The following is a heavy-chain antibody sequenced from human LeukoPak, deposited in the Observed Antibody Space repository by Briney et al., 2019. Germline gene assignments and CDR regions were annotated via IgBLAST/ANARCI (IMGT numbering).Heavy chain of an antibody. D-gene: IGHD7-27*01. CDR1: GFTFSNYW. J-gene: IGHJ4*02. V-gene: IGHV3-7*01. Sequence: GGTLRLSCAASGFTFSNYWMTWFRQTPGKGLEWVGNIKQDGSEKYYVDSVKGRFTISRDNAKNSLYLQMNSLRVEDTAIYYCARDYVWGSSESDYWGQGTLVTVSS. CDR2: IKQDGSEK. CDR3: ARDYVWGSSESDY.